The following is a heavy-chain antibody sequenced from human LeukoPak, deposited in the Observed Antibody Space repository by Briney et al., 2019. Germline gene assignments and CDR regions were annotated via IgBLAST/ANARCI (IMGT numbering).Heavy chain of an antibody. D-gene: IGHD5-18*01. Sequence: GGSLRLSCAASGFTFSSYAMTWVRQAPGKGLEWVSAVSGSGGTTYYADSVKGRFTISRDNSKNTLYLQMNSLRADDTAVYYCARGLQEYTYGFDYWGQGTLVTVSS. CDR3: ARGLQEYTYGFDY. CDR2: VSGSGGTT. J-gene: IGHJ4*02. V-gene: IGHV3-23*01. CDR1: GFTFSSYA.